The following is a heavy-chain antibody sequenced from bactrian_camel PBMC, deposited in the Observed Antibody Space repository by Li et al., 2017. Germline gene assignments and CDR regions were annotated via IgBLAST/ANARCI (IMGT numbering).Heavy chain of an antibody. J-gene: IGHJ4*01. CDR1: TLDISSNA. Sequence: VQLVESGGGSVQVGGSLTLSCEGGTLDISSNAMGWFRQAPGKEREEVAHIYARNGRSDVADSVKGRSTVSLDDAKYTVFLQMNSLKPEDTATYYCAAQFLEASCAVVHAIDNWGQGTQVTVS. CDR2: IYARNGRS. V-gene: IGHV3-3*01. D-gene: IGHD2*01. CDR3: AAQFLEASCAVVHAIDN.